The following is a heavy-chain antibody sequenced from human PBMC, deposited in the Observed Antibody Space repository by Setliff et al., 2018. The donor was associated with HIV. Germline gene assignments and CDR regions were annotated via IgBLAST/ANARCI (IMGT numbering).Heavy chain of an antibody. CDR3: ARGKYSSGRYRWFDH. Sequence: GGSLRLSCAASGFTFSNYWMSWVRQAPGKGLEWVANIKKDGSEKYYVDFVKGRFTISRDNSKNTLYLQMNSLRADDTAVYYCARGKYSSGRYRWFDHWGQGTLVTVSS. CDR1: GFTFSNYW. V-gene: IGHV3-7*03. CDR2: IKKDGSEK. J-gene: IGHJ5*02. D-gene: IGHD6-19*01.